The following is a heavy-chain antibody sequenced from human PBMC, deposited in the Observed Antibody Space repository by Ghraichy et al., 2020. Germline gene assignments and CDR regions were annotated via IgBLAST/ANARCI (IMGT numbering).Heavy chain of an antibody. J-gene: IGHJ4*02. D-gene: IGHD3-9*01. Sequence: GGSLRLSCAASGFTFSSYAMSWVRQAPGKGLEWVSTISGSGGSTYYADSVKGRFTISRDNSKNTLYLQMNSLRAEDTAVYFCAKGELRYFDWLLGYWGQGTLVTVSS. CDR2: ISGSGGST. CDR1: GFTFSSYA. V-gene: IGHV3-23*01. CDR3: AKGELRYFDWLLGY.